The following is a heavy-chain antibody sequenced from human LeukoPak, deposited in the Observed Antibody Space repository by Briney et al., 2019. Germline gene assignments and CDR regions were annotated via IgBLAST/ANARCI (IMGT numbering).Heavy chain of an antibody. CDR2: IFTSGIA. CDR3: ARLTPGVAAAAILDF. V-gene: IGHV4-4*07. D-gene: IGHD6-13*01. Sequence: SETLSLTCTVSGGSINSYYWSWIRQPAGKGLEWIGRIFTSGIANYNPSLKSRVSISVDTSQNQFSLTLTSVTAADTAVYYCARLTPGVAAAAILDFWGQGTLVTVSS. J-gene: IGHJ4*02. CDR1: GGSINSYY.